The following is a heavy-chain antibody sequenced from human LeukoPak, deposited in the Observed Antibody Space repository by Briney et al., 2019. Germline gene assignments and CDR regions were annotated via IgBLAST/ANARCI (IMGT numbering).Heavy chain of an antibody. D-gene: IGHD3-10*01. V-gene: IGHV3-23*01. Sequence: QTGGSLRLSCSASGFTFDTYAMTWVRQAPGKGLEWVSAISGGGGSTYYADSVKGRFTISRDNSQNTMVLQVKSLKVEDTAVYYCAKGMSFGSGSSLEYWGQGTLVAVSS. CDR1: GFTFDTYA. CDR2: ISGGGGST. CDR3: AKGMSFGSGSSLEY. J-gene: IGHJ4*02.